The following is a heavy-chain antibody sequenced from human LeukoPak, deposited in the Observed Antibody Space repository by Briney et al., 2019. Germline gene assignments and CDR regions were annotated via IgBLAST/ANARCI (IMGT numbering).Heavy chain of an antibody. V-gene: IGHV1-3*01. J-gene: IGHJ4*02. CDR2: INAGNGNT. CDR3: ATYYYDSSGYPEFYYFDY. Sequence: ASVKVSCKASGYTFTSYAMHWVRQAPGQRLEWMGWINAGNGNTKYSQKFQGRVTITRDTSASTAYMELSSLRSEDTAVYYCATYYYDSSGYPEFYYFDYWGQGTLVTVSS. CDR1: GYTFTSYA. D-gene: IGHD3-22*01.